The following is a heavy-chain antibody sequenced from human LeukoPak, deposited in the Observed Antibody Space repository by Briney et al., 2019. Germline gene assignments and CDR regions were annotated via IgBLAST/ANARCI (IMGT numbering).Heavy chain of an antibody. Sequence: GGSLRLSCAASGFTFINAWMAWVRQAPGKGLEWVGRIKAKAHGGTIEYAAPVKGRFTISRDDSKNTLYLQMNSLKTEDTAVYYCTTDGVGVEGATYDNWGRGTLVTVSS. CDR1: GFTFINAW. CDR2: IKAKAHGGTI. V-gene: IGHV3-15*01. J-gene: IGHJ4*02. D-gene: IGHD1-26*01. CDR3: TTDGVGVEGATYDN.